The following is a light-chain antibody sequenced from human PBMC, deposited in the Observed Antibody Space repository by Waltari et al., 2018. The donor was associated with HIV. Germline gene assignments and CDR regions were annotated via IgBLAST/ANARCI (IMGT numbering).Light chain of an antibody. J-gene: IGKJ4*01. CDR3: QQYGSSPLT. CDR1: QSVTSSF. CDR2: GAS. V-gene: IGKV3-20*01. Sequence: EIVLTQSPGTLSLSPGERATLSCRASQSVTSSFLSWYQQKLGQAPRLLIYGASSRATGIPDRFSGGGSGTDFTLTISRLEPEDFAVYYCQQYGSSPLTFGGGTKVDIK.